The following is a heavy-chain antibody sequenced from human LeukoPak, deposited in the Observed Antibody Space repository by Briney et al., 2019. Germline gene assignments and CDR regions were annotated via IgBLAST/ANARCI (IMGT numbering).Heavy chain of an antibody. CDR1: GGSISSSSYY. V-gene: IGHV4-39*07. D-gene: IGHD3-10*01. CDR2: IYYSGST. J-gene: IGHJ4*02. CDR3: ARSGSGHYFAGVGDC. Sequence: SETLSLTCTVSGGSISSSSYYWGWIRQPPGKGLEWIGSIYYSGSTYYNPSLKSRVTISVDTSKNQFSVKLSSVTAADTAVYYCARSGSGHYFAGVGDCWGQGTLVTVSS.